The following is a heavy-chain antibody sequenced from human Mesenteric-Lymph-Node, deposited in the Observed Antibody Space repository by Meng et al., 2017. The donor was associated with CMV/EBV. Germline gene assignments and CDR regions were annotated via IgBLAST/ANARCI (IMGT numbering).Heavy chain of an antibody. Sequence: GGSLRLSCAASGITFSSYDMHWVRQAPGKGLVWVSRINSDGSSTNYADSGKGRFTISRDNAKNTLYLQMDSLRAEDTAVYYCAREGYSYYYYGMDVWGQGTTVTVSS. V-gene: IGHV3-74*01. J-gene: IGHJ6*02. D-gene: IGHD3-22*01. CDR2: INSDGSST. CDR1: GITFSSYD. CDR3: AREGYSYYYYGMDV.